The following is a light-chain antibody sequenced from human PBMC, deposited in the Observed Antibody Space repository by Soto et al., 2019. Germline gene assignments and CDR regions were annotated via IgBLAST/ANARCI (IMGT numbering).Light chain of an antibody. CDR3: QQYGSSST. V-gene: IGKV3-20*01. J-gene: IGKJ5*01. Sequence: EILLTQSPGTLSLSPGERATLSCRASQSVSSSYLAWYQQKPGPAPRLLIYGASSRPTGIPDRLGGSGAGTDFTLTSSRLEDADFAVYYCQQYGSSSTFGQGTRLDIK. CDR1: QSVSSSY. CDR2: GAS.